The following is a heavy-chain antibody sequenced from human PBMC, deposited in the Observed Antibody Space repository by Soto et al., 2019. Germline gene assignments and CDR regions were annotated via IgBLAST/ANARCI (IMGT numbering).Heavy chain of an antibody. V-gene: IGHV3-33*01. Sequence: QVQLVESGGDVVQPGRSLRLSCAASGFSFSGYGMHWVRQAPGKGLEWVALIWFDGSNQYYADSLKGRFTISRDNSNNTLYLQMSSLTAEDTAVYYCARGPGSSGWYVDFWGQGTLVNVSS. J-gene: IGHJ4*02. CDR1: GFSFSGYG. CDR2: IWFDGSNQ. D-gene: IGHD6-19*01. CDR3: ARGPGSSGWYVDF.